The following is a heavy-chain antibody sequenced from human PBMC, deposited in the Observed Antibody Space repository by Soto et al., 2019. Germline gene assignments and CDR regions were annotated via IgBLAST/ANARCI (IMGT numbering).Heavy chain of an antibody. V-gene: IGHV3-33*06. D-gene: IGHD2-21*01. CDR1: GFTFSSYG. J-gene: IGHJ5*02. CDR2: IWYDGSNK. CDR3: AKAPSSDCNSGACSLRS. Sequence: GSLRLSCAASGFTFSSYGMHWVRQAPGKGLEWVAVIWYDGSNKYYADSVKGRFTISRDNSKNTLYLQMNSLTAEDTAVYYCAKAPSSDCNSGACSLRSWGQGTLVTVSS.